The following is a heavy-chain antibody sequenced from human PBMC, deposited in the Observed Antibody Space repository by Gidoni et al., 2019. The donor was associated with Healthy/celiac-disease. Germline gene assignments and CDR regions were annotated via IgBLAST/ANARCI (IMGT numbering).Heavy chain of an antibody. D-gene: IGHD2-2*01. J-gene: IGHJ6*03. CDR2: IWYDGSNK. V-gene: IGHV3-33*01. CDR1: GFTFSSYG. Sequence: QVQLVESGGGVVQPGRSLRLSCAASGFTFSSYGMHWVRQAPGKGLEWVAVIWYDGSNKYYADSVKGRFTISRDNSKNTLYLQMNSLRAEDTAVYYCARDGPRGKCSSTSCYLSPYYMDVWGKGTTVTVSS. CDR3: ARDGPRGKCSSTSCYLSPYYMDV.